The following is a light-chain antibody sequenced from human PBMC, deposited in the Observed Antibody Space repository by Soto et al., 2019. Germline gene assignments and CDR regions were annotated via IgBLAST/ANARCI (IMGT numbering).Light chain of an antibody. CDR1: QSVANSH. V-gene: IGKV3-20*01. J-gene: IGKJ5*01. Sequence: PGERATLSCRASQSVANSHVAWYQQRRGLPPRLLIYGSSNSATGIPDRFSGSGSGADFTLTISRLEPEDFAVYFCQQYGNSPPGTFGQGTRWRL. CDR2: GSS. CDR3: QQYGNSPPGT.